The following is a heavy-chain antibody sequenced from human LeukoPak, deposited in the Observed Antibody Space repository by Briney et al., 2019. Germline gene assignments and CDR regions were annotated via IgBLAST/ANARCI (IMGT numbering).Heavy chain of an antibody. CDR2: INPSGGST. V-gene: IGHV1-46*01. Sequence: GASVKVSCKASGYTFTSYYMHWVRQAPGQGLEWMGIINPSGGSTSYAQKFQGRVTMTRDTSTSTVYMELSSLRSEDTAVYYCARQDSSGYGMTDFDYWGQGTLVTVSS. D-gene: IGHD3-22*01. J-gene: IGHJ4*02. CDR1: GYTFTSYY. CDR3: ARQDSSGYGMTDFDY.